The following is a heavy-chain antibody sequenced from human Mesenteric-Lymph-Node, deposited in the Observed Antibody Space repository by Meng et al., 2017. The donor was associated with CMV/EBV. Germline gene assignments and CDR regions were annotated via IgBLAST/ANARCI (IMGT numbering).Heavy chain of an antibody. CDR1: GFTFSNYE. D-gene: IGHD3-16*01. Sequence: GGSLRLSCAASGFTFSNYEMNWVRQAPGKGLAWVSYISSSGSTIYNADSVKGRFTISRDNTKNLLYLQMNSLRVEDTAVYFCSRGHYDPAWGHGTLVTVSS. CDR3: SRGHYDPA. CDR2: ISSSGSTI. V-gene: IGHV3-48*03. J-gene: IGHJ1*01.